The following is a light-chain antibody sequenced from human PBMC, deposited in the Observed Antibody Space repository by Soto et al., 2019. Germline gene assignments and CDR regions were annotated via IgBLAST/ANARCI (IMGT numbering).Light chain of an antibody. V-gene: IGLV2-23*02. CDR2: DVT. CDR1: SSDVGTYNL. Sequence: QSVLTQPASASGSPGQSITISCTGTSSDVGTYNLVSWYQQHPGNVPKLIIFDVTKRPSGVSNRFSGSKSGNTASLTISGLQAEVDATSYCYSYAGGISVFGTGNKVTVL. J-gene: IGLJ1*01. CDR3: YSYAGGISV.